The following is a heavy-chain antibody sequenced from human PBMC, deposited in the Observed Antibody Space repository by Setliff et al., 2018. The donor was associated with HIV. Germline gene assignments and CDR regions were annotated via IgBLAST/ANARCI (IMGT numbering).Heavy chain of an antibody. CDR3: ASDGGGGWLRPMPDY. CDR1: GFTLNEVS. Sequence: ASVKVSCKVSGFTLNEVSIHWVRQAPGKGLEWMGYFDPHDGEAVYAQKFQGRVTMTEDTSTDTAYMELRGLRSEDTAVYYCASDGGGGWLRPMPDYWGQGTLVTVSS. D-gene: IGHD5-12*01. V-gene: IGHV1-24*01. CDR2: FDPHDGEA. J-gene: IGHJ4*02.